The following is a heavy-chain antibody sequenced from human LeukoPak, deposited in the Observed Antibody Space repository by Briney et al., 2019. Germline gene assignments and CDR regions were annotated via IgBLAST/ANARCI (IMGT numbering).Heavy chain of an antibody. CDR1: GFTFSSYG. V-gene: IGHV3-33*06. CDR3: AKSSGGSCYSVADY. D-gene: IGHD2-15*01. J-gene: IGHJ4*02. CDR2: IWYDGSNK. Sequence: PGGSLRLSCAASGFTFSSYGMHWVRQAPGKGLEWVAVIWYDGSNKYYADSVKGRFTISRDNSKNTLYLQMNSLRAEDTAVYYCAKSSGGSCYSVADYWGQGTLVTVSS.